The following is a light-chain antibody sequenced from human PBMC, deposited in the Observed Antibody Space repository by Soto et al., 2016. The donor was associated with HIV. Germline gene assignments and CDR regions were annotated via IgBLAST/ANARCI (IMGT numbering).Light chain of an antibody. Sequence: SSEVTQDPAVSVALGQTVRITCQGDSLRSYYANWFQQKPGQAPVLVIYGKNNRPSGIPDRFSGSISGNTASLTITGAQAEDEADYYCNSRDSSGNHWVFGGGTKLTVL. CDR1: SLRSYY. J-gene: IGLJ3*02. V-gene: IGLV3-19*01. CDR2: GKN. CDR3: NSRDSSGNHWV.